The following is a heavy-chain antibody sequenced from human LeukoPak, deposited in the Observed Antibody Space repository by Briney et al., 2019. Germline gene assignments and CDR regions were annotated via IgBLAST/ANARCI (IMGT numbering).Heavy chain of an antibody. J-gene: IGHJ4*02. Sequence: KSSETLSLTCTVSGGSISSYYWSWIRQPPGKGLEWIGYIYYSGSTNYNPSLKSRVTISVDTSKNQFSLKLSSVTAADTAVYYCAAQPVGDGSLAVDYWGQGTLVTVSS. CDR3: AAQPVGDGSLAVDY. V-gene: IGHV4-59*08. D-gene: IGHD5-24*01. CDR1: GGSISSYY. CDR2: IYYSGST.